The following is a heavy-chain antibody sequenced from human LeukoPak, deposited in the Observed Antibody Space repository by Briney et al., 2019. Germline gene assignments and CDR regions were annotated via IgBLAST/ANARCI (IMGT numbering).Heavy chain of an antibody. Sequence: HRASVKVSCKASGGTFSSYAISWVRQAPGQGLEWMGRIIPILGIANYAQKFQGRVTITADKSTSTAYMELSRLRSDDTAVYYCARDLLSGSSYGMDVWGQGTTVTVSS. D-gene: IGHD1-26*01. J-gene: IGHJ6*02. CDR2: IIPILGIA. CDR1: GGTFSSYA. CDR3: ARDLLSGSSYGMDV. V-gene: IGHV1-69*04.